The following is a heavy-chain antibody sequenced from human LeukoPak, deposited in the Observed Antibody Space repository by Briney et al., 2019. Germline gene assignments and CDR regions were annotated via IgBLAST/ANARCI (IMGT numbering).Heavy chain of an antibody. J-gene: IGHJ4*02. D-gene: IGHD6-6*01. CDR2: IYPGDSDI. Sequence: GESLKISCKASGYTFTNYWIGWVRQMPGKGLDYMGMIYPGDSDIRYSPSFQGQVTISADKSIRTAYPQWSSLKASDTAMYFCARHLYLGSSTDYWGQGTLVTVSP. V-gene: IGHV5-51*01. CDR3: ARHLYLGSSTDY. CDR1: GYTFTNYW.